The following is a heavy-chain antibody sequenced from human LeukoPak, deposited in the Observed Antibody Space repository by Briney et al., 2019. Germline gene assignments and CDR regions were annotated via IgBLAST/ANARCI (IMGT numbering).Heavy chain of an antibody. D-gene: IGHD3-22*01. CDR3: ARDEGYYDSSGYYPNWFDP. V-gene: IGHV1-46*01. CDR1: GYTFTSYY. Sequence: GASVKVSCKASGYTFTSYYMHWVRQAPGQGLEWMGIINPSGGSTSYAQKFQGRVTMTRDTSTSTVYMELSSLRSEDTAVYYCARDEGYYDSSGYYPNWFDPWGQGTLVTVSS. J-gene: IGHJ5*02. CDR2: INPSGGST.